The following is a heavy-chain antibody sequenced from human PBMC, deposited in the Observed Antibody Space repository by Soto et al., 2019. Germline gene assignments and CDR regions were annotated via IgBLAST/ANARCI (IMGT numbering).Heavy chain of an antibody. CDR3: AGTGWYSSGWYYVY. CDR1: GGSISSYY. J-gene: IGHJ4*02. CDR2: ISYSGST. Sequence: SETLSLTCTVSGGSISSYYWSWIRQPPGKGLEWIGFISYSGSTSYNPSLKSRVTISVDTSKNQFSLKLSSVTAADTAVYYCAGTGWYSSGWYYVYWGQGTLVTVSS. V-gene: IGHV4-59*01. D-gene: IGHD6-19*01.